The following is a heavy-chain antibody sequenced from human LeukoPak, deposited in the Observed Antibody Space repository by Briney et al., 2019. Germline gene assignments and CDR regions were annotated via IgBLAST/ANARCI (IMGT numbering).Heavy chain of an antibody. CDR2: IYYSGST. D-gene: IGHD3-3*01. V-gene: IGHV4-59*01. CDR3: ATSGDDFWSGYLGYFDY. CDR1: GGSISSYY. J-gene: IGHJ4*02. Sequence: SETLSLTCTVSGGSISSYYWSWIRQPPGKGLEWIGYIYYSGSTNYNPSLKSRVTISVDTSKNQFSLKLSSVTAADTAVYYCATSGDDFWSGYLGYFDYWGQGTLVTVSS.